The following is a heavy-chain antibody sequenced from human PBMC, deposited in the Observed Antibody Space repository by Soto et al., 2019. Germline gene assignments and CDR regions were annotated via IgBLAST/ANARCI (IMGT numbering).Heavy chain of an antibody. Sequence: GGSLRLSCVGSGFTFSTYSINWVRQAPGKGLEWVSSISSRSDIYYADSVKGRFTISRDNAKNSVSLQMNSLRAEDTAVYYCAREYTAWPLAYGLDVWGQGTTVTVPS. CDR1: GFTFSTYS. V-gene: IGHV3-21*01. CDR2: ISSRSDI. CDR3: AREYTAWPLAYGLDV. D-gene: IGHD2-2*02. J-gene: IGHJ6*02.